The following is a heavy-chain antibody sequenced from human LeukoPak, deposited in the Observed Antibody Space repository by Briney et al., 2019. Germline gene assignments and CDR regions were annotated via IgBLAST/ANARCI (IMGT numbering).Heavy chain of an antibody. CDR2: IIPIFGTA. CDR3: AKLNYDSSGYYFDY. CDR1: GGTFSTYA. J-gene: IGHJ4*02. D-gene: IGHD3-22*01. Sequence: SVKVSCKASGGTFSTYAISWVRQAPGQGLEWMGGIIPIFGTANYAQKFQGRVTITADKSTSTAYMDLSSLRSEDTAVYYCAKLNYDSSGYYFDYWGQGTLVTVSS. V-gene: IGHV1-69*06.